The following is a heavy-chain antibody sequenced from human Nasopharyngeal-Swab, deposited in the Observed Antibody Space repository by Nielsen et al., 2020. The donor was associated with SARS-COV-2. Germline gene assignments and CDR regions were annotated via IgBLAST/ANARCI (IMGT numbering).Heavy chain of an antibody. CDR3: ARDPAAITIFGVVIIGSRSYYFDY. Sequence: GESLKISCAASGFTFSSYWMSWVRQAPGKGLEWVANIKQDRSEKYYVDSVKGRFTISRDNAKNSLYLQMNSLRAEDTAVYYCARDPAAITIFGVVIIGSRSYYFDYWGQGTLVTVSS. CDR2: IKQDRSEK. J-gene: IGHJ4*02. V-gene: IGHV3-7*01. CDR1: GFTFSSYW. D-gene: IGHD3-3*01.